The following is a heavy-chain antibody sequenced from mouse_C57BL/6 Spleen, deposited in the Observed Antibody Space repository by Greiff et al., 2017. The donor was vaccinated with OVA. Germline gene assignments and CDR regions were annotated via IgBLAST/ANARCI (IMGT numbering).Heavy chain of an antibody. V-gene: IGHV3-6*01. J-gene: IGHJ4*01. D-gene: IGHD3-2*02. Sequence: VQLQQSGPGLVKPSQSLSLTCSVTGYSITSGYYWNWIRQFPGNKLEWMGYISYDGSNNYNPSLKNRISITRDTSKNQFFLKLNSVTTEDTATYYCARGTDSSGYQDAMDYWGQGTSVTVSS. CDR3: ARGTDSSGYQDAMDY. CDR2: ISYDGSN. CDR1: GYSITSGYY.